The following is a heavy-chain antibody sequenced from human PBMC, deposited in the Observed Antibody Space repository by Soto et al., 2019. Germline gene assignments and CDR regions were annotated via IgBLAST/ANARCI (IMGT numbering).Heavy chain of an antibody. CDR2: IYYSGST. Sequence: QLQLQESGPGLVKPSETLSLTCTVSGGSISSSSYYWGWIRQPPGKGLEWIGSIYYSGSTYYNPSLKSRVTIAVDTSKNQLSLKVSSVTAADTAVYYCARRGYSRSSDFDYWGRGTMVPVS. CDR1: GGSISSSSYY. D-gene: IGHD6-6*01. J-gene: IGHJ4*02. CDR3: ARRGYSRSSDFDY. V-gene: IGHV4-39*01.